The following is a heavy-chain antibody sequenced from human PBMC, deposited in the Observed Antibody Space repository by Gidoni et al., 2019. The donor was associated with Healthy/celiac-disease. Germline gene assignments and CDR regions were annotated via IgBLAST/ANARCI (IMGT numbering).Heavy chain of an antibody. Sequence: EVQLLESGGGLVQPGGSLRLSCSASGFTFSSSAMSWVRQAPGKGLEWVSAISGSGGSTYYADSVKGRFTISRDNSKNTLYLQMNSLRAEDTAVYYCAKGPGTGTIYYYYYYGMDVWGQGTTVTVSS. CDR3: AKGPGTGTIYYYYYYGMDV. D-gene: IGHD3-10*01. CDR1: GFTFSSSA. CDR2: ISGSGGST. J-gene: IGHJ6*02. V-gene: IGHV3-23*01.